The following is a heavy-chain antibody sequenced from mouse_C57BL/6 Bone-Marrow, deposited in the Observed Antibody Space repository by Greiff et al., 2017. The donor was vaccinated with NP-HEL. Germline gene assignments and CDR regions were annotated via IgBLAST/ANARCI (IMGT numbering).Heavy chain of an antibody. CDR3: TLYGNYDYAMDY. V-gene: IGHV14-4*01. J-gene: IGHJ4*01. D-gene: IGHD2-1*01. CDR2: IDPENGDT. CDR1: GFNIQDDY. Sequence: VQLQQSGAELVRPGASVKLSCTASGFNIQDDYMHWVKQRPEQGLEWIGWIDPENGDTEYASKFQGKATITADTSSNTAYLQLSSLTSEDTAVYYCTLYGNYDYAMDYWGQGTSVTVSS.